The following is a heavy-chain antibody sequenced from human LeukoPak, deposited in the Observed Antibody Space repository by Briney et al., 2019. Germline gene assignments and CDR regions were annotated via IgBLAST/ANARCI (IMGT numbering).Heavy chain of an antibody. CDR1: RFAFSSFA. J-gene: IGHJ4*02. CDR3: AKAYSSSWSTSLYFDY. D-gene: IGHD6-13*01. V-gene: IGHV3-23*01. Sequence: GGSLRLSCAASRFAFSSFAVSWVRQAPGKGLEWVSAISCGGGSTYYADSVKGRFTISRDNSKNTLYLQMNSLRAEDTAVYYCAKAYSSSWSTSLYFDYWGQGTLVTVSS. CDR2: ISCGGGST.